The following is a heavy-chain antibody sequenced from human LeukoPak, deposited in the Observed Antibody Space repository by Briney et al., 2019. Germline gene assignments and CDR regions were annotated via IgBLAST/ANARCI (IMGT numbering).Heavy chain of an antibody. V-gene: IGHV3-49*04. CDR2: IRSKAYGGTT. CDR3: TRSDCSSTSCYYSSSSDY. Sequence: GRSLRLSCTASGFTFGDHAMSWVRQAPGKGLEWVGFIRSKAYGGTTEYAASVKGRFTISRDDSKSIAYLQMNSLKTEDTAVYYCTRSDCSSTSCYYSSSSDYWGQGTLVTVSS. J-gene: IGHJ4*02. CDR1: GFTFGDHA. D-gene: IGHD2-2*01.